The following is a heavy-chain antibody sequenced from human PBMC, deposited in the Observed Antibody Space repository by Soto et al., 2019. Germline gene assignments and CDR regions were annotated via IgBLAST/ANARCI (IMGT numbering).Heavy chain of an antibody. D-gene: IGHD3-16*01. Sequence: PGGSLRLSCAASGFTFSSYWMHWVRQAPGKGLVWVSRINSDGSSTSYADSVKGRFTFSRDNAKNTLYLQMDSLRAEDTAVYYCVRVWGTYQFDYWGQGTLVTVSS. CDR2: INSDGSST. CDR3: VRVWGTYQFDY. J-gene: IGHJ4*02. V-gene: IGHV3-74*01. CDR1: GFTFSSYW.